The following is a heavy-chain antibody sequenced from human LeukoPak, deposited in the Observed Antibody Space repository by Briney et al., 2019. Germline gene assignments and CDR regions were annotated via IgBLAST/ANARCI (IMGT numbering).Heavy chain of an antibody. D-gene: IGHD3-10*01. J-gene: IGHJ5*02. CDR1: GYTFTGYY. V-gene: IGHV1-2*02. CDR2: INPNSGGT. Sequence: ASVKVSCKASGYTFTGYYMHWVRQASGQRLEWMGWINPNSGGTNYAQKFQGRVTMTRDTSISTAYMELSRLRSDDTAVYYCARDEGAGSYYNGLFDPWGQGTLVTVSS. CDR3: ARDEGAGSYYNGLFDP.